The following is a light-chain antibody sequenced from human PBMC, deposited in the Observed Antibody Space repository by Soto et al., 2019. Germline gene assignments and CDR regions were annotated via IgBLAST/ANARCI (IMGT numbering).Light chain of an antibody. CDR1: QSVSSSY. J-gene: IGKJ5*01. CDR2: GAS. V-gene: IGKV3-20*01. CDR3: QQYGSSRIT. Sequence: EIVLTQSPGTLSLSPGERATLSCRASQSVSSSYLAWYQHKPGQAPRLLIYGASSRATGIPDRFSGSGSGTDFTLTISRLEPEDFAVYYCQQYGSSRITFGQGTRLEI.